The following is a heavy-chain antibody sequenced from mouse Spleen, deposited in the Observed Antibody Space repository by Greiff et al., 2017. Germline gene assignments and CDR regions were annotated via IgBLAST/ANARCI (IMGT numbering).Heavy chain of an antibody. CDR3: ARYYGSSFSWFGY. J-gene: IGHJ3*01. CDR2: INPSSGYT. V-gene: IGHV1-4*01. Sequence: VQLQQSGAELARPGASVKMSCKASGYTFTSYTMHWVQQRPGQGLEWIGYINPSSGYTKYNQKFKGKATLTADKSSSTAYMQLSSLTSEDSAVYYCARYYGSSFSWFGYWGQGTLVTVSA. D-gene: IGHD1-1*01. CDR1: GYTFTSYT.